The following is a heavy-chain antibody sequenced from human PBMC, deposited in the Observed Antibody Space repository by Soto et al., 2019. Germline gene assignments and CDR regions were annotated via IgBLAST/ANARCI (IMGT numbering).Heavy chain of an antibody. CDR2: IYHSGST. Sequence: ASETLSLTCAVSGGSISSSNWWSWVRQPPGKGLEWIGEIYHSGSTNYNPSLKSRVTISVDKSKNQFSLKLSSVTAADTAVYYCARVSGSYYYGMDVWGQGTTVTV. V-gene: IGHV4-4*02. D-gene: IGHD1-26*01. CDR1: GGSISSSNW. J-gene: IGHJ6*02. CDR3: ARVSGSYYYGMDV.